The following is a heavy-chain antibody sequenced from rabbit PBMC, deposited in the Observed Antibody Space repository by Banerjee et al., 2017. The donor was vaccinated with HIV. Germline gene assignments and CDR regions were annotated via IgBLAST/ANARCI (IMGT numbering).Heavy chain of an antibody. CDR3: ARGSYGSSGWGDL. Sequence: QEQLKESGGGLVQPGGSLKLSCKASGFDFSGYYMSWVRQAPGKGLEWIACINTISGDTVYATWAKGRFPISKTSSTTVTLQMTSLTAADTATYFCARGSYGSSGWGDLWGPGTLVTVS. D-gene: IGHD4-1*01. J-gene: IGHJ4*01. V-gene: IGHV1S45*01. CDR2: INTISGDT. CDR1: GFDFSGYYM.